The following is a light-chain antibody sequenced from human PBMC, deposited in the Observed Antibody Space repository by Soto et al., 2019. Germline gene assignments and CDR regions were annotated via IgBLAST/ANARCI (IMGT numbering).Light chain of an antibody. Sequence: QSALTQPASVSGSPGQSITVSCTGAGGDVGSFDSVSWYQQHPGKAPKLMIYDVSNRPSGDSNRFSGSKSGNTASLTISGLQAEDEAAYYCCSSSRSSPLDVFGTGTKVPVL. CDR3: CSSSRSSPLDV. CDR1: GGDVGSFDS. J-gene: IGLJ1*01. V-gene: IGLV2-14*01. CDR2: DVS.